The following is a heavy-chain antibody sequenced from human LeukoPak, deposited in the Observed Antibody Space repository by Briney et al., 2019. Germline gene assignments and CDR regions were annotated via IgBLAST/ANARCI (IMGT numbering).Heavy chain of an antibody. CDR3: TPIAAAGKASDP. CDR2: ISSSSSTI. J-gene: IGHJ5*02. Sequence: GGSLRLSCAASGFTFSSYSMNWVRQAPGKGLEWVSYISSSSSTIYYADSVKGLFTISRDNAKNSLYLQMNSLRDEDTAVYYCTPIAAAGKASDPWGQGTLVTVSS. CDR1: GFTFSSYS. V-gene: IGHV3-48*02. D-gene: IGHD6-13*01.